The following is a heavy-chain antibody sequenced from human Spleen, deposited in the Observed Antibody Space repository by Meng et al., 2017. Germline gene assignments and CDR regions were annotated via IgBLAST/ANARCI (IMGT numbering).Heavy chain of an antibody. J-gene: IGHJ4*02. V-gene: IGHV3-73*01. CDR1: GVSFSDSD. D-gene: IGHD3-10*01. CDR2: IGTKPKSYAA. Sequence: GGSLRLSCAVSGVSFSDSDIHWVRQASGKGLEWVGRIGTKPKSYAAAYAASVRGRFTISRDDSKNTAYLQMNSLRAEDTAEYYCARAEGGLGGGSFYVYFWGQGTLVTVSS. CDR3: ARAEGGLGGGSFYVYF.